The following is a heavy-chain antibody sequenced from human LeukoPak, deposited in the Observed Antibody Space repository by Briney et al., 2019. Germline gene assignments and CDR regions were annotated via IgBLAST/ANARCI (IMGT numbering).Heavy chain of an antibody. CDR2: IVGSGVTT. V-gene: IGHV3-23*01. Sequence: GGSLRLSCVASGFPFSTYVMTWVRQAPGKGLEWVSAIVGSGVTTYYRDSVKGRFTNARDNSKNTLYLHMNDLRAEDTAVYYCAKEGYSSGWLDNWGQGTLVTVSS. CDR3: AKEGYSSGWLDN. D-gene: IGHD6-19*01. CDR1: GFPFSTYV. J-gene: IGHJ4*02.